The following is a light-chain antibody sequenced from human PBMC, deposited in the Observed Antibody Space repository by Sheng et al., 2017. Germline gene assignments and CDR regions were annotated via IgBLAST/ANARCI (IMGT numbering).Light chain of an antibody. J-gene: IGLJ3*02. CDR2: DVS. CDR1: RSDVGGYNY. CDR3: SSYASNTARV. Sequence: QSALTQPASVSGSPGQSITISCTGSRSDVGGYNYVSWYQQHPGKAPKLIIYDVSDRPSGVSYRFSASRSGNTASLTISGLQAEDEADYYCSSYASNTARVFGGGTKLTVL. V-gene: IGLV2-14*03.